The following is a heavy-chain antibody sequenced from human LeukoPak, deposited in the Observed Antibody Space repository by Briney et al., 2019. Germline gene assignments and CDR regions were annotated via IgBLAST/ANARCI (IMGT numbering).Heavy chain of an antibody. CDR2: INPNSGGT. V-gene: IGHV1-2*02. Sequence: ASVKVSCKASGYTFTGYYMHWVRQAPGQGLEWMGWINPNSGGTNYAQKFQGRVTMTRDTSISTAYMELSRLRSDDTAVYYCARDPYSSSPPFDYWGQGTLVTLSS. CDR3: ARDPYSSSPPFDY. J-gene: IGHJ4*02. D-gene: IGHD6-6*01. CDR1: GYTFTGYY.